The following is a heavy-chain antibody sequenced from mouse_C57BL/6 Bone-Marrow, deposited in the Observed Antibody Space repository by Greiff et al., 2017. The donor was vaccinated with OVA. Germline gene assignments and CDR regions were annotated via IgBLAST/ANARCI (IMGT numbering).Heavy chain of an antibody. V-gene: IGHV1-50*01. CDR1: GYTFTSYW. CDR3: ARKTGTAY. Sequence: QVQLQQSGAELVKPGASVKLSCKASGYTFTSYWMQWVKQRPGQGLEWIGEIDPSDSYTNYNQKFKGKATLTVDTSSSTAYMQLSSLTSEDSAVYYCARKTGTAYWGQGTLVTVSA. J-gene: IGHJ3*01. D-gene: IGHD4-1*01. CDR2: IDPSDSYT.